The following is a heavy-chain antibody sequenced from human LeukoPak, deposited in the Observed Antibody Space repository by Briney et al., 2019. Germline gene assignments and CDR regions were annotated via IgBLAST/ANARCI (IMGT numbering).Heavy chain of an antibody. CDR1: GGSISSGGYY. V-gene: IGHV4-31*03. D-gene: IGHD3-22*01. CDR2: IYYSGST. J-gene: IGHJ4*02. CDR3: ARRRGYDSSGYYVGYFDY. Sequence: PSETLSLTCTVSGGSISSGGYYWSWIRQHPGRGLEWIGYIYYSGSTYYNPSLKSRLTISVDTSKNQFSLKLSSVTAADTAVYYCARRRGYDSSGYYVGYFDYWGQGTLVTVSS.